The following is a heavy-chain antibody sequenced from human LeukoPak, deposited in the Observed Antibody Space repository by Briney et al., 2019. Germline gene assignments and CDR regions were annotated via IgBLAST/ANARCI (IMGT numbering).Heavy chain of an antibody. J-gene: IGHJ3*02. CDR2: ISGSGGST. D-gene: IGHD3-3*01. Sequence: GGSLRLSCAASGFTFSSYAMSWVRQAPGKGLEWVSAISGSGGSTYYAGSVKGRFTISRDNSKNTLYLQMNSLRAEDTAVYYCAKDRSYYDFWPTNDAFDIWGQGTMVTVSS. CDR1: GFTFSSYA. CDR3: AKDRSYYDFWPTNDAFDI. V-gene: IGHV3-23*01.